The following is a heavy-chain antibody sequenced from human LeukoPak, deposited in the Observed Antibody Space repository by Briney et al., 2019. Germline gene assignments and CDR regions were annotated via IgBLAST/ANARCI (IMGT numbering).Heavy chain of an antibody. V-gene: IGHV4-59*01. Sequence: PSETLSLTCTVSGGSISSYYWSWIRQPPGKGLEWIGYIYYSGGTNYNPSLKSRVTISVDTSKNQFSLKLSSVTAADTAVYYCARGSSGWYFDYWGQGTLVTVSS. CDR1: GGSISSYY. J-gene: IGHJ4*02. CDR2: IYYSGGT. D-gene: IGHD6-19*01. CDR3: ARGSSGWYFDY.